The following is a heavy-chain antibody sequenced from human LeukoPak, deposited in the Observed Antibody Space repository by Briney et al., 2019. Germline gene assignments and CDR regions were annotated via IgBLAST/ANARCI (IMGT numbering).Heavy chain of an antibody. CDR1: GFTFDDYA. D-gene: IGHD5-12*01. CDR2: ISGNSGKI. J-gene: IGHJ3*02. CDR3: ARGYSGSVDAFDI. V-gene: IGHV3-9*01. Sequence: SLRLSCAASGFTFDDYAMHWVRQAPGKGLEWVSGISGNSGKIGYADSVKGRFTISRDNSKNTLYLQMNSLRAEDTAVYYCARGYSGSVDAFDIWGQGTMVTVSS.